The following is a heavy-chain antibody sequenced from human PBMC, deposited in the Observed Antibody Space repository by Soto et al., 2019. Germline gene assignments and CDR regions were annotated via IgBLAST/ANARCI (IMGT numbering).Heavy chain of an antibody. Sequence: ASETLSLTCAVYGGSFSGYYWSWIRQPPGKGLEWIGEINHSGSTNYNPSLKSRVTISVDTSKNQFSLKLSSVTAADTAVYYCARGRGLRYFDWPPVYNWFDPWGQGTLATVSS. J-gene: IGHJ5*02. CDR3: ARGRGLRYFDWPPVYNWFDP. D-gene: IGHD3-9*01. V-gene: IGHV4-34*01. CDR1: GGSFSGYY. CDR2: INHSGST.